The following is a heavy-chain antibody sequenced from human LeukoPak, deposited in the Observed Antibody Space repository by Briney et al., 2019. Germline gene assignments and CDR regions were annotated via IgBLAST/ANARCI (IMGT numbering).Heavy chain of an antibody. V-gene: IGHV4-59*08. Sequence: SETLSLTCTVSGGSISSYYWSWIRQPPGKGLEWIGYIYYSGSTNYTPSLKSRVTISVDTSKNQFSLKLSSVTAADTAVYYCARLRYSGSYYHFDYWGQGTRVTVSS. CDR3: ARLRYSGSYYHFDY. CDR2: IYYSGST. J-gene: IGHJ4*02. CDR1: GGSISSYY. D-gene: IGHD1-26*01.